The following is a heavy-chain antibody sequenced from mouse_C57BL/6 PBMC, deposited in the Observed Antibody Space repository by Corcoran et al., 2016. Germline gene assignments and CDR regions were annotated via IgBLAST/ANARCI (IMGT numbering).Heavy chain of an antibody. J-gene: IGHJ3*01. CDR1: GYTFTTYG. CDR2: INTYSGVP. CDR3: ARGAGYHY. V-gene: IGHV9-3*01. D-gene: IGHD3-2*02. Sequence: QIQLVQSGPELKKPGGTVKISCKASGYTFTTYGMSWVKQAPGKGLKWMGWINTYSGVPTYADDFKGRFAFSLETSASTAYLQINNLKNEDTATYFCARGAGYHYWGQGTLVTVSA.